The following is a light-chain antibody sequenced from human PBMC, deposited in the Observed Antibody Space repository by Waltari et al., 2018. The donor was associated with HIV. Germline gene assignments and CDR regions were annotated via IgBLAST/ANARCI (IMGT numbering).Light chain of an antibody. Sequence: QSVLTQPPSASGTPGQRVTISCSGRRSNIGSNSVSWYQQLPGTAPKLIIYSNSQRPSGVPDRFSGSKSGTSASLAISGLQSEDEAEYYCAAWDDNLNALFGGGTKLTVL. CDR1: RSNIGSNS. J-gene: IGLJ2*01. CDR2: SNS. CDR3: AAWDDNLNAL. V-gene: IGLV1-44*01.